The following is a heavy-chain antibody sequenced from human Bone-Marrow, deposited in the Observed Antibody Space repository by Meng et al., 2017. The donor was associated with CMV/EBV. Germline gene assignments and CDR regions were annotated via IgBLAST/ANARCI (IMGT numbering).Heavy chain of an antibody. CDR1: GFNFSSYG. J-gene: IGHJ4*02. CDR3: AKAPYSGGFDS. V-gene: IGHV3-33*03. D-gene: IGHD3-10*01. CDR2: IWYDGSEE. Sequence: GESLKISCAASGFNFSSYGLHWVRQAPGKGLEWMAVIWYDGSEEYYADNVKGRFTISRDNYRHMLYLQMNNLRAEDTAVYYCAKAPYSGGFDSWGQGTLVTVSS.